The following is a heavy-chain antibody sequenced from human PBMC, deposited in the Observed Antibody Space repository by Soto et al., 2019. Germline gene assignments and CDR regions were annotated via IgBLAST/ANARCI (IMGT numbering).Heavy chain of an antibody. Sequence: GSLRLSCAASGFTFSSYGMHWVRQAPGKGLEWVAVISYDGSNKYYADSVKGRFTISRDNSKNTLYLQMNSLRAEDTAVYYCAKGRYDSSGYYSRYYYYYYGMDVWGQGTTVTVSS. V-gene: IGHV3-30*18. D-gene: IGHD3-22*01. CDR2: ISYDGSNK. CDR1: GFTFSSYG. J-gene: IGHJ6*02. CDR3: AKGRYDSSGYYSRYYYYYYGMDV.